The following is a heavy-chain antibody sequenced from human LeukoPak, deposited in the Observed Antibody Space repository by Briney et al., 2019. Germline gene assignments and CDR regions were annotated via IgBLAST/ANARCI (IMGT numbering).Heavy chain of an antibody. D-gene: IGHD4-17*01. J-gene: IGHJ4*02. CDR2: IYTSGST. CDR1: GGSISSGSYY. V-gene: IGHV4-61*02. Sequence: SETLSLTCTVSGGSISSGSYYWSWIRQSAGKGLEWIGRIYTSGSTKYNPSLESRVTISVDTSKNQFSLKLSSVTAADTAVYYCAGKRGYDYGVDLWGQGTLVTVSS. CDR3: AGKRGYDYGVDL.